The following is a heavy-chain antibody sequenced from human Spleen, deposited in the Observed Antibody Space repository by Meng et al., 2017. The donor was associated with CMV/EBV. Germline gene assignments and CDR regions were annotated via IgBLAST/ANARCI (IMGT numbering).Heavy chain of an antibody. J-gene: IGHJ4*02. Sequence: YSFTSYWIGWVRPMPGKGLEWMGIIYPGDSDTRYSPSFQGQVTISADKSISTAYLQWSSLKASDTAMYYCARNYYDSSGYYYLFDYWGQGTLVTVSS. CDR1: YSFTSYW. CDR2: IYPGDSDT. V-gene: IGHV5-51*01. CDR3: ARNYYDSSGYYYLFDY. D-gene: IGHD3-22*01.